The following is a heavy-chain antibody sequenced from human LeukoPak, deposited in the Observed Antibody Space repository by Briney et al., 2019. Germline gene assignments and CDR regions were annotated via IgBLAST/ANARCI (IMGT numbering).Heavy chain of an antibody. CDR3: AKDWAWFGDPNGLGGAFDI. Sequence: PGRSLRLSCAASGFTFDDYAMHWVRQAPGKGLEWVSGISWNSGSIGYADSVKGRFTVSRDNAKNSLYLQMNSPRAEDTALYYCAKDWAWFGDPNGLGGAFDIWSQGTMVTVSS. CDR2: ISWNSGSI. V-gene: IGHV3-9*01. J-gene: IGHJ3*02. CDR1: GFTFDDYA. D-gene: IGHD3-10*01.